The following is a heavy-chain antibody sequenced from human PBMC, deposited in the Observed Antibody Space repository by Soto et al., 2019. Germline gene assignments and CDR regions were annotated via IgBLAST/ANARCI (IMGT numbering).Heavy chain of an antibody. CDR3: ARRTGPAIYYYYYYMDV. V-gene: IGHV4-39*01. CDR2: IYYSGST. CDR1: GGSISSSSYY. J-gene: IGHJ6*03. Sequence: SETLSLTCTVSGGSISSSSYYWGWIRQPPGEGLEWIGSIYYSGSTYYNPSLKSRVTISVDTSKNQFSLKLSSVPAADTAVYYCARRTGPAIYYYYYYMDVWGKGTTVTVSS. D-gene: IGHD3-9*01.